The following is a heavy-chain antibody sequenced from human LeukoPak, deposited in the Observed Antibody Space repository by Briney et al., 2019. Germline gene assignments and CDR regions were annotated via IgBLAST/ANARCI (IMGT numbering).Heavy chain of an antibody. Sequence: PSETLSLTCTVSGGSGSRGSYYWSWIRQPRGKGLEWIGYIDYSGSTNYNPSLKSRVTISVDTSKNQFSLKLSSVTAADTAVCYCARGRNWFEPWGQGTLVTVSS. CDR1: GGSGSRGSYY. CDR2: IDYSGST. D-gene: IGHD3-10*01. V-gene: IGHV4-61*01. J-gene: IGHJ5*02. CDR3: ARGRNWFEP.